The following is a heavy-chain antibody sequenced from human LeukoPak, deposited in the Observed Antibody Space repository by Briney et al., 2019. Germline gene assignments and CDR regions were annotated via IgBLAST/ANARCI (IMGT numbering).Heavy chain of an antibody. J-gene: IGHJ3*02. CDR2: IYYSGST. CDR1: DGSISSYY. Sequence: SETLSLTCTVSDGSISSYYWSWIRQPPGKGLEWIGYIYYSGSTNYNPSLKSRVTISVDTSKNQFSLKLRSVTAADTAVYYCARHERDASLDHAFGIWGQGTMVTVSS. V-gene: IGHV4-59*08. CDR3: ARHERDASLDHAFGI. D-gene: IGHD5-24*01.